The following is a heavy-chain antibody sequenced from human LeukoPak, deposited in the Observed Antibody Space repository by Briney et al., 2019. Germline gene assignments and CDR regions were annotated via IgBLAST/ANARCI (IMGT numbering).Heavy chain of an antibody. V-gene: IGHV3-48*02. D-gene: IGHD2-15*01. CDR3: ARVVVAANPDAFDI. CDR2: ISSSSSTT. J-gene: IGHJ3*02. Sequence: GGSLRLSCAASGFTFSNYNINWVRQAPGKGLEWLSYISSSSSTTYYAHSVKGRFTISRDNAKNSLYLQMNSLRDEDTAVYYCARVVVAANPDAFDIWGQGTMVTVSS. CDR1: GFTFSNYN.